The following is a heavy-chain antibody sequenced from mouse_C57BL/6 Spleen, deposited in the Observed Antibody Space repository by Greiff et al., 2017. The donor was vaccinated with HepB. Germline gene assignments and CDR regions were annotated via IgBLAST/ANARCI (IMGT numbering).Heavy chain of an antibody. CDR1: GYTFTSYW. V-gene: IGHV1-59*01. CDR3: ARRVVATRYFDV. J-gene: IGHJ1*03. D-gene: IGHD1-1*01. Sequence: QVQLQQPGAELVRPGTSVKLSCKASGYTFTSYWMHWVKQRPGQGLEWIGVIDPSDSYTNYNQKFKGKATLTVDTSSSTAYMQLSSLTSEDSAVYYCARRVVATRYFDVWGTGTTVTVSS. CDR2: IDPSDSYT.